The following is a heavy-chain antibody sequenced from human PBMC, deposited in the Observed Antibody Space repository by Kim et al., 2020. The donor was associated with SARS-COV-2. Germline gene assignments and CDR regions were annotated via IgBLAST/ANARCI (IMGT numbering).Heavy chain of an antibody. CDR1: GFTFKNAW. J-gene: IGHJ2*01. CDR2: IKNKIDGGTA. V-gene: IGHV3-15*01. Sequence: GGSLRLSCSVSGFTFKNAWMGWARQAPGKGLEWVGLIKNKIDGGTADYAAPVKGRFSISRDDLKETLYLHMDSLKSEDTAVYFCSAGDKTMSDYWFFDLWGRGTVVTVSP. CDR3: SAGDKTMSDYWFFDL.